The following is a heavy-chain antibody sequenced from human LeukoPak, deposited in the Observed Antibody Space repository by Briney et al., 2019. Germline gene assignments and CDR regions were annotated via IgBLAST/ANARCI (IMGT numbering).Heavy chain of an antibody. J-gene: IGHJ6*02. D-gene: IGHD6-19*01. CDR3: AKLYSSGWPLECMDV. CDR2: ISVYSGKT. CDR1: GDTFTRFG. V-gene: IGHV1-18*01. Sequence: AASVKVSCKASGDTFTRFGFTWVRQAPGQGLEWMGWISVYSGKTKYAQKFQDRVSMTTDTPTNTAHMEMRSLTSDDTAVYYCAKLYSSGWPLECMDVWGQGTTVTVSS.